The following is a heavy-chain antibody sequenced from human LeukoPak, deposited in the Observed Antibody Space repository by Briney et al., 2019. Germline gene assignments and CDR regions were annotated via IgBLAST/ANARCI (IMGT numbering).Heavy chain of an antibody. CDR1: GFTFSSYW. V-gene: IGHV3-74*01. J-gene: IGHJ4*02. CDR3: ARWLVY. Sequence: GGSLRLSCAASGFTFSSYWMHWVRQAPGKGLVWVSRINSDGNNTTYADSVKRRFTISRDNAKNTLYLQMNRLRSEDTAVYYCARWLVYWGQGTLVTVSS. CDR2: INSDGNNT.